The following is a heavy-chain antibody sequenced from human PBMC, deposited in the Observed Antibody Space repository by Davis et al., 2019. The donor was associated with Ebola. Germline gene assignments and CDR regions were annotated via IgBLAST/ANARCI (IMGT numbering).Heavy chain of an antibody. Sequence: AASVKVSCKASGYTFTSYYMHWVRQAPGQGLEWMGIINPSGGSTSYAQKFQGRVTMTRDTSTSTVYMELSSLRSEETAVYYCARNKKRVGGKGEFDPWGQGTLVTVSS. V-gene: IGHV1-46*01. CDR2: INPSGGST. D-gene: IGHD3-16*01. CDR1: GYTFTSYY. J-gene: IGHJ5*02. CDR3: ARNKKRVGGKGEFDP.